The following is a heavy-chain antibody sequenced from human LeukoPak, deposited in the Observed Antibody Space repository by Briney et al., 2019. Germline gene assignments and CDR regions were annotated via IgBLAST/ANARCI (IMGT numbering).Heavy chain of an antibody. D-gene: IGHD3-3*01. CDR1: GGTFSSYT. J-gene: IGHJ4*02. V-gene: IGHV1-69*02. CDR3: AVTYYDFWSGYFYFDY. CDR2: IIPILGIA. Sequence: ASVKVSCKASGGTFSSYTISWVRQAPGQGLEWMGRIIPILGIANYAQKFQGRVTITADKSTSTAYMELSSLRSEDTAVYYCAVTYYDFWSGYFYFDYWGQGTLVTVSS.